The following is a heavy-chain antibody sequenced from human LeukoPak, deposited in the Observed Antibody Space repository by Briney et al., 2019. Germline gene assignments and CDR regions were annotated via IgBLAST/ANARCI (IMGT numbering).Heavy chain of an antibody. V-gene: IGHV4-4*07. J-gene: IGHJ6*03. CDR3: ARRLGRKFGERFYYYHYMDV. CDR2: IYTSGST. D-gene: IGHD3-10*01. CDR1: GGSISSYY. Sequence: SETLSLTCTVSGGSISSYYWSWIRQPAGKGLEWIGRIYTSGSTNYNPSLKSRVTISVDTSKNQFSLKLSSVTAADTAVYYCARRLGRKFGERFYYYHYMDVWGKGTTVTISS.